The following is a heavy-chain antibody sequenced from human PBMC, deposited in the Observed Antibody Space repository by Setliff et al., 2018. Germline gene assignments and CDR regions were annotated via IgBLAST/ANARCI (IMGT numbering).Heavy chain of an antibody. CDR2: IRYDGSNK. Sequence: AGGSLRLSCAASGFTFSSYGMHWVRQAPGKGLEWVAFIRYDGSNKYYADSVKGRFTISRDNSKNTLYLQMNSLRAEDTAVYYCAKGDTTIFGVVNIDYWGQGTLVTVS. J-gene: IGHJ4*02. V-gene: IGHV3-30*02. CDR3: AKGDTTIFGVVNIDY. D-gene: IGHD3-3*01. CDR1: GFTFSSYG.